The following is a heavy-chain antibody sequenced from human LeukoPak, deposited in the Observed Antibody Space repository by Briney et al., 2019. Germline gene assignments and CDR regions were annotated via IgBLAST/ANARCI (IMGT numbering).Heavy chain of an antibody. CDR3: ARGPGPYSDHFDY. J-gene: IGHJ4*02. D-gene: IGHD3-9*01. CDR2: IKQDGSEK. V-gene: IGHV3-7*01. CDR1: GFTFSNYW. Sequence: GGSLRLSCAASGFTFSNYWMSWVRQAPGKGLEWVANIKQDGSEKYYVDSAKGRFTISRDNAKNSLYLQMNSLRAEDTAVYYCARGPGPYSDHFDYWGQGTLVTVSS.